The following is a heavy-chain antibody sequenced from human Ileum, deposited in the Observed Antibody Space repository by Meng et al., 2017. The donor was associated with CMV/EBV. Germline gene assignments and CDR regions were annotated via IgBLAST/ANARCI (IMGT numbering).Heavy chain of an antibody. CDR1: GGSISSNS. J-gene: IGHJ2*01. CDR3: ARGDPDGYCAGGSCYRYWYFDV. CDR2: IYSSVGA. Sequence: QVQLEESGPGLVKPSQTLSRTCTVSGGSISSNSWSLIRQPAGKGLEWIGRIYSSVGANYSPSLKSRATMSVDMSKNEVSLKLSAVTAADTAVYYCARGDPDGYCAGGSCYRYWYFDVWGRGTLVTVSS. V-gene: IGHV4-4*07. D-gene: IGHD2-15*01.